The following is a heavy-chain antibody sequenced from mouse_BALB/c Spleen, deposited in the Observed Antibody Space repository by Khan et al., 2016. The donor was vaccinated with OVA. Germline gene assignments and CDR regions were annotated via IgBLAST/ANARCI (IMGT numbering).Heavy chain of an antibody. CDR1: GFSLTSYG. CDR3: ARLEDI. J-gene: IGHJ2*01. D-gene: IGHD1-3*01. Sequence: QVQLKESGPGLVAPSQSLSITCTVLGFSLTSYGVHWVRQPPGKGLEWLGVIWVGGSTNYNSALMSRLSISKDNSKSQVFLKMNSLQTADTAMYYCARLEDIWGQGTTLTVSS. V-gene: IGHV2-9*02. CDR2: IWVGGST.